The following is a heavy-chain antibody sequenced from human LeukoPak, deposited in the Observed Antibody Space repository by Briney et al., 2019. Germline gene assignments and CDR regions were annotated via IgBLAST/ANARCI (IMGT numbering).Heavy chain of an antibody. CDR1: GFTFSNYA. J-gene: IGHJ5*02. D-gene: IGHD4-11*01. CDR2: ISGSGGST. CDR3: AKDRYSNYGNWFDP. V-gene: IGHV3-23*01. Sequence: KSGGSLRLSCAASGFTFSNYAMNWVRQAPGKGLEWVSGISGSGGSTYYADSVKGRFTISRDNSKNTLHLQMISLRAEDTAVYYCAKDRYSNYGNWFDPWGQGTLVTVFS.